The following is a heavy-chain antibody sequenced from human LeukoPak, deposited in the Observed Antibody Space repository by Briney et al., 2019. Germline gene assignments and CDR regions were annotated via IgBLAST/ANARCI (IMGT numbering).Heavy chain of an antibody. D-gene: IGHD6-13*01. V-gene: IGHV5-51*01. CDR1: GYSFTSYW. CDR2: IYPGDSDT. Sequence: GESLKISCKGSGYSFTSYWIGWVRQMPGKGLEWMGIIYPGDSDTTYSPSFQGQVTISADKSINTAYLQWSSLKASDTAMYYCARNMAAAGLDYWGQGTLVTVSS. J-gene: IGHJ4*02. CDR3: ARNMAAAGLDY.